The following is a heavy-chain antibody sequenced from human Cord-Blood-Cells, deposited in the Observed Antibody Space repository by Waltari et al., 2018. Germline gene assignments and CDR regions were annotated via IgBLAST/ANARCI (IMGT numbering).Heavy chain of an antibody. CDR2: IIPIFGTA. D-gene: IGHD3-3*01. V-gene: IGHV1-69*06. J-gene: IGHJ3*02. CDR1: GGTFSSYA. CDR3: ARDPNYDFWSGYYAFDI. Sequence: QVQLVQSGAEVKTPRSSVKVSCKASGGTFSSYAISWVRQAPGQGLEWMGGIIPIFGTANYAQKFQGRVTITADKSTSTAYMELSSLRSEDTAVYYCARDPNYDFWSGYYAFDIWGQGTMVTVSS.